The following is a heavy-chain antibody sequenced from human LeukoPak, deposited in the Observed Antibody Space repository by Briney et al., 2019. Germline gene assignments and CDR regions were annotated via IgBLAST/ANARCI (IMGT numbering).Heavy chain of an antibody. CDR3: AKGDPYGSGSYPVDY. Sequence: GGSLRLSCAASGFIFSNSAMHWVRQAPGKGLEWVAVISYDGSNKYYADSVKGRFTISRDNSKNTLYLQMNSLRPEDTAVYYCAKGDPYGSGSYPVDYWGQGTLVTVSS. CDR2: ISYDGSNK. J-gene: IGHJ4*02. V-gene: IGHV3-30*18. D-gene: IGHD3-10*01. CDR1: GFIFSNSA.